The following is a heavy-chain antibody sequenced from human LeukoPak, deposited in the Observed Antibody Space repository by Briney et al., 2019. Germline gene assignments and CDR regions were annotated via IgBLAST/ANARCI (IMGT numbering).Heavy chain of an antibody. Sequence: GGSLRLSCAASGFTFSSYAMSWVRQAPGKGLEWVSAISGSGGSTYYADSVKGRFTISRDNAKNSLYLQMNSLRAEDTAVYYCARGTLSVESLYYFDYWGQGTLVTVSS. D-gene: IGHD3-3*01. V-gene: IGHV3-23*01. CDR2: ISGSGGST. J-gene: IGHJ4*02. CDR1: GFTFSSYA. CDR3: ARGTLSVESLYYFDY.